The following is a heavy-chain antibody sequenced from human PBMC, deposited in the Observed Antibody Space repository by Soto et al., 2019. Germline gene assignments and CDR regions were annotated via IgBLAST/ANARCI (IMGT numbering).Heavy chain of an antibody. Sequence: EVQLVESGGGLIEPGRSLRLSCAASGFNFDDHAMNWVRLAPGKSLEWVSGISANGAFDGYANSVRGRFTISRDNAKNSLFLQMNSLRREDTAVYYCTRDIFRTITTIDYWGQGTLVTVSS. CDR3: TRDIFRTITTIDY. CDR1: GFNFDDHA. V-gene: IGHV3-9*01. D-gene: IGHD1-20*01. J-gene: IGHJ4*02. CDR2: ISANGAFD.